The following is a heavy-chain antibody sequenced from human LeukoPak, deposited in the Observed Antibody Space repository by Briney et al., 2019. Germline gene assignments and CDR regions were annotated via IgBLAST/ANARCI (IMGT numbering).Heavy chain of an antibody. V-gene: IGHV4-59*08. CDR3: ARRRAVPGFYYFDY. J-gene: IGHJ4*02. CDR1: GDSISNYY. CDR2: IYYSGST. D-gene: IGHD2/OR15-2a*01. Sequence: SETLSLTCTVSGDSISNYYWTWIRQPPGKGLEWLGYIYYSGSTKYNPSLRGRVTISVDTFKNQFSLKLTSLTAADTAVYYCARRRAVPGFYYFDYWGQGTLVTVSS.